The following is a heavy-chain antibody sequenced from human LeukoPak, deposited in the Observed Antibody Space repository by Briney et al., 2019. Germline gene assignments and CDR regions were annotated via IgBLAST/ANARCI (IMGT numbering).Heavy chain of an antibody. V-gene: IGHV4-59*01. D-gene: IGHD3-10*01. Sequence: SETLSLTCTVSGGSISSYYWSWIRQPPGKGLEGIGYIYYSGSTNYNRFLKRRVTISVDTSKNQFSLKLSSVTAADTAVYYCARGRITMVRGVTNTRGLYYYYMDVWGKGTTVTISS. J-gene: IGHJ6*03. CDR2: IYYSGST. CDR1: GGSISSYY. CDR3: ARGRITMVRGVTNTRGLYYYYMDV.